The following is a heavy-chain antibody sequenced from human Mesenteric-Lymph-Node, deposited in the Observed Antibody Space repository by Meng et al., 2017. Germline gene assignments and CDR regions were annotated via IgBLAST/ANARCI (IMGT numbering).Heavy chain of an antibody. V-gene: IGHV1-8*02. CDR1: GYTFTGYY. CDR2: MNPNSGNT. J-gene: IGHJ6*02. Sequence: ASVKVSCKASGYTFTGYYMHWVRQATGQGLEWMGWMNPNSGNTGYAQKFQGRVTMTRNTSISTAYMELSSLRSEDTAVYYCASGGVNYDILTGYYTDDYYYGMDVWGQGTTVTVSS. D-gene: IGHD3-9*01. CDR3: ASGGVNYDILTGYYTDDYYYGMDV.